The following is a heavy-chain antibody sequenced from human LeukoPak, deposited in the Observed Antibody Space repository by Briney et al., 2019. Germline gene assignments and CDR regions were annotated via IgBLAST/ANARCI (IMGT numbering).Heavy chain of an antibody. V-gene: IGHV1-24*01. CDR3: ATDPRGYSGYGLGGPAKIRYYYYGMDV. J-gene: IGHJ6*02. CDR2: FDPEDGET. D-gene: IGHD5-12*01. Sequence: GASVKVSCKVSGYTLTELSMHWVRQAPGKGLEWMGGFDPEDGETIYAQKFQGRVTMTEDTSTDTAYMELSSLRSEDTAVYYCATDPRGYSGYGLGGPAKIRYYYYGMDVWGQGTTVTVSS. CDR1: GYTLTELS.